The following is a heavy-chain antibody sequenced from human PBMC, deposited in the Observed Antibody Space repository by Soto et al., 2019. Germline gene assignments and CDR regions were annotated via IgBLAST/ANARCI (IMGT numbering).Heavy chain of an antibody. CDR1: GFTFSSYA. D-gene: IGHD2-2*01. V-gene: IGHV3-23*01. CDR2: ISGSGGST. CDR3: AKELILGYCSSTSCYDDAFDI. Sequence: EVQLLESGGGLVQPGGSLRLSCAASGFTFSSYAMSWVRQAPGKGLEWVSAISGSGGSTYYADSVKGRFTISRDNSKNTLYLQMNSRRAEDTAVYYCAKELILGYCSSTSCYDDAFDIWGQGTMVTVSS. J-gene: IGHJ3*02.